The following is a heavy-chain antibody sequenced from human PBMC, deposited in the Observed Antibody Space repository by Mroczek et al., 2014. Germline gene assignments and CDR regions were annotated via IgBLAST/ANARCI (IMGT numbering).Heavy chain of an antibody. CDR1: GFSLSTSGVG. D-gene: IGHD3-22*01. J-gene: IGHJ4*02. CDR2: IYWNDDK. CDR3: AHSGNDDSSGYYSG. Sequence: QVTLKESGPTLVKPTQTLTLTCTFSGFSLSTSGVGVGWIRQPPGKALEWLALIYWNDDKRYSPSLKSRLTITKDTSKNQVVLTMTNMDPVDTATYYCAHSGNDDSSGYYSGWGQGTLVTVSS. V-gene: IGHV2-5*01.